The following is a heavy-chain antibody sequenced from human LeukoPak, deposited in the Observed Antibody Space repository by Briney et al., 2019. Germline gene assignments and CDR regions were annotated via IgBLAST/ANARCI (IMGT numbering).Heavy chain of an antibody. Sequence: PSETLSLTCAVYGESFSDYYWSWFRQPPGKGLEWIGEINESGNTNYNPSLKCRVTILVDRSKTQFYLKMNSVTAADTATYYCAKGVSRWGQGTLVTVSS. V-gene: IGHV4-34*01. J-gene: IGHJ4*02. CDR2: INESGNT. CDR1: GESFSDYY. CDR3: AKGVSR.